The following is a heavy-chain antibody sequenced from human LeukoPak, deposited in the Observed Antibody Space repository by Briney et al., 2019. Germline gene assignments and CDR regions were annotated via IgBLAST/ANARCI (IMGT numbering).Heavy chain of an antibody. V-gene: IGHV1-2*02. J-gene: IGHJ4*02. D-gene: IGHD3-16*01. CDR1: GYTFTGYY. CDR2: INPNTSVT. CDR3: ARVMVTYGIDYVGGIGYFDS. Sequence: GASVKVSCKASGYTFTGYYMHWVRQAPGQGLEWMGWINPNTSVTNYAQKFQGRFTVTRDTSISTAYMELSPLRSDDTAVYYCARVMVTYGIDYVGGIGYFDSWGQGTQVTVSS.